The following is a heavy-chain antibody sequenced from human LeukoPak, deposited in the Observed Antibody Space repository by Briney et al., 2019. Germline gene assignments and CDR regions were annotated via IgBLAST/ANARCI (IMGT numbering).Heavy chain of an antibody. Sequence: GSLRLSCAASGFTFSSYGMHWVRQAPGKGLEWVAVISYDGSNKYYADSVKGRFTISRDNSKNTLYLQMNSLRAEDTAVYYCAKDYSGGYYYDVVFSWFDPWGQGTLVTVSS. J-gene: IGHJ5*02. V-gene: IGHV3-30*18. CDR2: ISYDGSNK. D-gene: IGHD3-22*01. CDR1: GFTFSSYG. CDR3: AKDYSGGYYYDVVFSWFDP.